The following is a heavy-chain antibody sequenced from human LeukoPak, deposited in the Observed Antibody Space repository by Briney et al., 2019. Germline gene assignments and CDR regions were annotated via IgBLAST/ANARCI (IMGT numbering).Heavy chain of an antibody. D-gene: IGHD3-3*01. CDR1: GGHFSGYF. CDR3: ARGLGDFWSGYYPPYYYYYYMDV. J-gene: IGHJ6*03. CDR2: TNHRGSA. V-gene: IGHV4-34*01. Sequence: SETLSLTCTVSGGHFSGYFWTWIRQPPGKGLEWIGQTNHRGSATYNPSLDSRVTISVGTSKNQFSLKLSSVTAADTAVYYCARGLGDFWSGYYPPYYYYYYMDVWGKGTTVTVSS.